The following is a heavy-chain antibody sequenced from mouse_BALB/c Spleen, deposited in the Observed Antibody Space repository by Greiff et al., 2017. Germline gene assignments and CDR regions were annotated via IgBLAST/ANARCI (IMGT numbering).Heavy chain of an antibody. V-gene: IGHV5-17*02. CDR2: ISIGSSTI. CDR1: GFTFSSFG. Sequence: DVMLVESGGGLVQPGGSRKLSCAASGFTFSSFGMHWVRQAPEKGLEWVAYISIGSSTIYYADTVKGRFTISRDNPKNTLFLQMTSLRSEDTAMYYCARELGSMDYWGQGTSVTVSS. CDR3: ARELGSMDY. J-gene: IGHJ4*01. D-gene: IGHD4-1*01.